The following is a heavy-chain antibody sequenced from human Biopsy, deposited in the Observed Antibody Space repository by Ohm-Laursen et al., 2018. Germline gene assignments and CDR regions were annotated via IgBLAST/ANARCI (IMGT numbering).Heavy chain of an antibody. CDR2: ISGYNGNT. V-gene: IGHV1-18*01. D-gene: IGHD3-10*01. J-gene: IGHJ3*02. CDR1: GYTFTSYD. Sequence: GASVKVSCKASGYTFTSYDISWVRQAPGQGLEWMGWISGYNGNTNYAQKFQGRVAMTTDTSTSTAYMELRSLRSDDTAVYYCARGSYYGSGSYDNRADAFDTWGQGTRVTVSS. CDR3: ARGSYYGSGSYDNRADAFDT.